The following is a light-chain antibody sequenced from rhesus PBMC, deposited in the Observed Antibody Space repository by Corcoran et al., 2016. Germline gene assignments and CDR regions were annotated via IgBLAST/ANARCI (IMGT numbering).Light chain of an antibody. CDR3: QQYSSRPWT. Sequence: DIQMTQSPSSLSASVGDTVTITCRASQGISSWLAWYQQKPWKAPKLLIYKASSLQRGVPSRFSGSGSGTDFTLTISSLQSEDFATYYCQQYSSRPWTFGQGTKVEIK. V-gene: IGKV1-22*01. CDR2: KAS. CDR1: QGISSW. J-gene: IGKJ1*01.